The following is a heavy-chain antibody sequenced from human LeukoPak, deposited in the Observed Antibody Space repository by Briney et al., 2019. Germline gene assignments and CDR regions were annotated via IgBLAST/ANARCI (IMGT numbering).Heavy chain of an antibody. CDR1: GYSFTNYW. Sequence: TGESLKISCKGSGYSFTNYWISGVRQMPGKGLEWMGMIDPSDSYTNYSTSFQGHVTISADKSISTAYLQWSSLKASENAMYYCARHSLGYCSGGSCYWFDPWGQGTLVTVSS. V-gene: IGHV5-10-1*01. D-gene: IGHD2-15*01. CDR2: IDPSDSYT. CDR3: ARHSLGYCSGGSCYWFDP. J-gene: IGHJ5*02.